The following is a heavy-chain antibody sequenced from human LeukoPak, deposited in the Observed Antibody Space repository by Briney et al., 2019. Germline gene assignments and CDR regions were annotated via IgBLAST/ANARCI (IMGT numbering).Heavy chain of an antibody. CDR3: TTEQGDILTGYDY. D-gene: IGHD3-9*01. CDR2: IKSRTDGGTT. CDR1: GFTFSNAW. Sequence: PGGSLRLSCAASGFTFSNAWMSWVRQAPGKGLEWVGRIKSRTDGGTTDYAAPVKGRSNISRDDSKNTLYLQMNSLKTEDTAVYYCTTEQGDILTGYDYWGQGTLVTVSS. J-gene: IGHJ4*02. V-gene: IGHV3-15*01.